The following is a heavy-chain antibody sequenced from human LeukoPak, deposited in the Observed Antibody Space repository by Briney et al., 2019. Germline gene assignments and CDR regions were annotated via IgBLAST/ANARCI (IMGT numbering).Heavy chain of an antibody. V-gene: IGHV4-4*02. D-gene: IGHD3-22*01. CDR2: INHSGST. J-gene: IGHJ6*03. CDR1: GGSISSGNW. CDR3: TRGSIAYYYMDV. Sequence: SGTLSLTCAVSGGSISSGNWWNWVRQPPGKGLEWIGEINHSGSTNYNPSLKSRVTISVDTSKNQFSLKLSSVTAADTAVYYCTRGSIAYYYMDVWGKGTTVTISS.